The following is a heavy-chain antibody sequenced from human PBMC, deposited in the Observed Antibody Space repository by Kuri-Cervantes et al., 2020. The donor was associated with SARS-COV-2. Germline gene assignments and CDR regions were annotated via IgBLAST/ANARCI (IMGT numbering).Heavy chain of an antibody. CDR1: GFTFSSYG. J-gene: IGHJ4*02. D-gene: IGHD5-12*01. Sequence: GESLKISCAASGFTFSSYGMHWVRQAPGKGLEWVSSISGTSTYIYYADSVRGRFTISRDNSESSVYLQMNSLRAEDTGVYYCARDICGDIVAGYEDYWGQETLVTVSS. CDR2: ISGTSTYI. V-gene: IGHV3-21*01. CDR3: ARDICGDIVAGYEDY.